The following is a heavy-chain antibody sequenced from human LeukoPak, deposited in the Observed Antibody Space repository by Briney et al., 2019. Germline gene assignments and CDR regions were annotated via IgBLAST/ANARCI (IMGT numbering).Heavy chain of an antibody. CDR3: ARGAYYDILTGYRPLDY. J-gene: IGHJ4*02. CDR1: GGSISSGDYY. Sequence: SQTLSLTCTVSGGSISSGDYYWSWIRQPPGKGLEWIGYIYYSGSTYYNPSLKSRVTISVDTSKNQFSLKLSSVTAADTAVYYCARGAYYDILTGYRPLDYWGQGTLVTVSS. V-gene: IGHV4-30-4*01. CDR2: IYYSGST. D-gene: IGHD3-9*01.